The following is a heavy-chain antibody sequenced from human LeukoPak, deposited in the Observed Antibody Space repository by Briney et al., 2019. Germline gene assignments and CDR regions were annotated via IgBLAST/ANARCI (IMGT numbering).Heavy chain of an antibody. D-gene: IGHD3-3*02. CDR3: ARNIYRNWFDP. V-gene: IGHV4-34*01. J-gene: IGHJ5*02. CDR2: INHSGST. Sequence: PSETLSLTCAVYGGSFSGHYWSWIRQPPGKGLEWIGEINHSGSTNYNPSLKSRVTISVDTSKNQFSLKLSPVTAADTAVYYCARNIYRNWFDPGGQGTLVTVSS. CDR1: GGSFSGHY.